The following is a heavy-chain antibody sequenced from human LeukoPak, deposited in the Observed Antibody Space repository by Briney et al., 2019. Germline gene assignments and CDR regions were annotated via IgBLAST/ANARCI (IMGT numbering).Heavy chain of an antibody. J-gene: IGHJ4*02. CDR1: GFTFSNYG. V-gene: IGHV3-23*01. D-gene: IGHD3-10*01. CDR3: AKGYYSGSGRYYFDF. CDR2: IGGSGSST. Sequence: GGSLRLSCAASGFTFSNYGMSWVRQAPGKGLEWVSVIGGSGSSTNYADSVKGRFTISRDNSKNTLYLQMSSLRVEDTAVYYCAKGYYSGSGRYYFDFWGQGTLVTVSS.